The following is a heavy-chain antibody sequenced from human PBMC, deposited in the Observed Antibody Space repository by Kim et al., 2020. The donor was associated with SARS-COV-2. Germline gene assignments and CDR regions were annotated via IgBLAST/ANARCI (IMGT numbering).Heavy chain of an antibody. Sequence: GGSLRLSCVASGFTFKNYWMYWVRQVPGKGLVWVSRINGDGTRSDNADSVRGRFTIARDNAKNTVFLQMNSLTEDDTAVYYCARSRGSLISCLGFDRFVLWSQGTIVTVSS. CDR3: ARSRGSLISCLGFDRFVL. J-gene: IGHJ3*01. V-gene: IGHV3-74*01. CDR2: INGDGTRS. CDR1: GFTFKNYW. D-gene: IGHD3-10*01.